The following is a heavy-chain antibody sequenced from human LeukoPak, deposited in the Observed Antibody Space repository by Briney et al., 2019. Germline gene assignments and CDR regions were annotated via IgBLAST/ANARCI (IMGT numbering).Heavy chain of an antibody. CDR1: GYTFTSYD. Sequence: ASVTVSYKASGYTFTSYDIHWVRQAAGQGGEWMGWMNPNSGNTGYAQKFQGRVTMTRNTSISTAYMELSSLRSEDTAVYYCARVTHEYSGSYYFDYWGQGTLVTVSS. V-gene: IGHV1-8*01. D-gene: IGHD1-26*01. CDR3: ARVTHEYSGSYYFDY. J-gene: IGHJ4*02. CDR2: MNPNSGNT.